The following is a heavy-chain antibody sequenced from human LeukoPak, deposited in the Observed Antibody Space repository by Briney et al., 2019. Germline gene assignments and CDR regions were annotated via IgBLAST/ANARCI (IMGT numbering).Heavy chain of an antibody. V-gene: IGHV1-8*01. Sequence: ASVKVSCKASGYTFTSYDINWVRQATGQGLEWMGWMNPNSGNTGYAQKFQGRVTMTRNTSISIAYMELSSLRSEDTAVYYCARVGSSSWFLNWFDPWGQGTLVTVSS. D-gene: IGHD6-13*01. CDR2: MNPNSGNT. J-gene: IGHJ5*02. CDR3: ARVGSSSWFLNWFDP. CDR1: GYTFTSYD.